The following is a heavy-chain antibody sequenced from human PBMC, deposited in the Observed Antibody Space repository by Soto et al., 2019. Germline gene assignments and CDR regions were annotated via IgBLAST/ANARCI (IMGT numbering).Heavy chain of an antibody. J-gene: IGHJ6*02. Sequence: EVQLVESGGGLVQPGGSLRLSCTVSGFTFGDFWMTWVRQAPGKGLEWVANMNQNGGEIYYADSVRGRFVISRDNAKNSLFLQMNSLSAEDTALYYCASHRFSYAMDVWGQGTTVTVSS. D-gene: IGHD3-3*01. CDR1: GFTFGDFW. V-gene: IGHV3-7*05. CDR2: MNQNGGEI. CDR3: ASHRFSYAMDV.